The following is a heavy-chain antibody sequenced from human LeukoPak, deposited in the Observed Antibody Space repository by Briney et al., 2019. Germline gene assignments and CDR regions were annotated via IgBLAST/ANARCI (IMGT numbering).Heavy chain of an antibody. CDR2: ISPSGSTI. D-gene: IGHD5-12*01. V-gene: IGHV3-11*01. CDR3: AREKKRGYSGYDY. Sequence: GGSLRLSCAASGFTFSDYYMSWIRQAPGRGLEWLSYISPSGSTIYEADSMKGRFTISRDNARNSLFLQMDSLRAEDTAVYYCAREKKRGYSGYDYWGQGTLVTVSS. J-gene: IGHJ4*02. CDR1: GFTFSDYY.